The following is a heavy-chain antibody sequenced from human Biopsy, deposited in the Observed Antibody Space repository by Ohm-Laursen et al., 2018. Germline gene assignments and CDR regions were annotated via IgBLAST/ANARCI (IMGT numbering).Heavy chain of an antibody. CDR1: GESFNGYY. D-gene: IGHD3-22*01. CDR2: INHSGRT. J-gene: IGHJ6*02. CDR3: VRGVDYYDPYHYYALDV. V-gene: IGHV4-34*01. Sequence: TLSLTCAVYGESFNGYYWSWIRQTPGKGLEWIGEINHSGRTNFNPSLKSRVTISVDTSKNQFSLKVRSVTAADTAVYYCVRGVDYYDPYHYYALDVWGQGTTVTVSS.